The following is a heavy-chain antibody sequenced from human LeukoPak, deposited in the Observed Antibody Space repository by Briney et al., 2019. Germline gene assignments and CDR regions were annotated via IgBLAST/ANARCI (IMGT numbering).Heavy chain of an antibody. CDR1: GFSFTDAW. V-gene: IGHV3-15*01. CDR2: ITSKTDGGIT. J-gene: IGHJ4*02. Sequence: GGSLRLSCAASGFSFTDAWMSWVRQAPGKGLEWVGRITSKTDGGITDAAAPVKGRFSVSRDDSKNTLFLQMSSLRTEDTAVYYCATDESNSFFFWGQGTLVTVSS. D-gene: IGHD2/OR15-2a*01. CDR3: ATDESNSFFF.